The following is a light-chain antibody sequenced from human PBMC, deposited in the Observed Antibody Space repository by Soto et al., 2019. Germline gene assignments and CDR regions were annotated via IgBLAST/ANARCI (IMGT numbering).Light chain of an antibody. J-gene: IGKJ1*01. CDR3: QQRSNWPPWT. V-gene: IGKV3-11*01. CDR2: DAS. CDR1: QSVSSY. Sequence: EIVLTQSPATLSLSPGERDTLSSRASQSVSSYLAWYQQKPGQTPRLLIYDASNRATCIPARFSDSGSGTDVTLAIRSLEPEEFSVYYCQQRSNWPPWTFGQGTKVEIK.